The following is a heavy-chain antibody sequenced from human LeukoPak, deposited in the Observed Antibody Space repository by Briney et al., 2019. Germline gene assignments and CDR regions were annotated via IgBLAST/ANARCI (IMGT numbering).Heavy chain of an antibody. J-gene: IGHJ6*03. V-gene: IGHV3-33*06. Sequence: GRSLRLSCAASGFTFSDYGLHWVRQAPGKGLEWVALIWHDGSNKYYADSVMGRFTISRDNSKNTVYLQMNSLRAEDTAMYYCAKDGDAYTEFYYYMDVWGNGTTVTVSS. D-gene: IGHD5-24*01. CDR3: AKDGDAYTEFYYYMDV. CDR1: GFTFSDYG. CDR2: IWHDGSNK.